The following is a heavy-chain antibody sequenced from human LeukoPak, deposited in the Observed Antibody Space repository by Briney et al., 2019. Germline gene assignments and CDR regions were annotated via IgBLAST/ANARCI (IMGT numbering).Heavy chain of an antibody. CDR3: AKEHYDSSGTDY. CDR2: NNGDGSTT. J-gene: IGHJ4*02. V-gene: IGHV3-74*01. CDR1: GFSLSGYW. Sequence: GGSLRLSCVASGFSLSGYWMYWVRQAPGKGLMYISRNNGDGSTTNYADVVKGRFTMSRDSVKNTLYLQMNSLRAEDTAVYYCAKEHYDSSGTDYWGQGTLVTVSS. D-gene: IGHD3-22*01.